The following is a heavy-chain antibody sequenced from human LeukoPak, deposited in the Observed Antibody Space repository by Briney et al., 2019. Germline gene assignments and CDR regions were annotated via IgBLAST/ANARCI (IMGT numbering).Heavy chain of an antibody. J-gene: IGHJ3*02. D-gene: IGHD1-1*01. CDR1: GFTFSSYG. Sequence: GGSLRLSCAASGFTFSSYGMHWVRQAPGKGLEWVAVISYDGSNKYYADSVKGRFTISRDNSKNTLYLQMNSLRAEDTAVYYCAKDYRQLERRYGAFDIWGQGTMVIVSS. CDR3: AKDYRQLERRYGAFDI. CDR2: ISYDGSNK. V-gene: IGHV3-30*18.